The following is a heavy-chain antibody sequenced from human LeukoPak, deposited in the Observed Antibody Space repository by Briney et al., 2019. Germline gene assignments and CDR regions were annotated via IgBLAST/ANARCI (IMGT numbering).Heavy chain of an antibody. V-gene: IGHV3-23*01. D-gene: IGHD3-9*01. J-gene: IGHJ4*02. CDR3: AKGPDYDILTGYDFDY. CDR1: GFTFSSYA. Sequence: PGGSLRLSCAASGFTFSSYAMSWVRQAPGKGLEWVSAISGSSGNTYYADSVKGRFTISRDNSKNTLYLQMNSLRAEDTAVYYCAKGPDYDILTGYDFDYWGQGTLVTVSS. CDR2: ISGSSGNT.